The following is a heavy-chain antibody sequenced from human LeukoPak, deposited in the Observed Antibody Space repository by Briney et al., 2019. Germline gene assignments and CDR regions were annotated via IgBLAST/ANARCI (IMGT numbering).Heavy chain of an antibody. J-gene: IGHJ4*02. D-gene: IGHD6-19*01. Sequence: KSSETLSLTCTVSGGSISSSPYYWGWIRQPPGKGLEWIGNIYYSGSTYYNPSLKTRVTISVDTSKNQFSLKLTSVTAAGTAVYYCARHASVDGNWPRPLDYWGQGSLVTVSS. V-gene: IGHV4-39*01. CDR2: IYYSGST. CDR1: GGSISSSPYY. CDR3: ARHASVDGNWPRPLDY.